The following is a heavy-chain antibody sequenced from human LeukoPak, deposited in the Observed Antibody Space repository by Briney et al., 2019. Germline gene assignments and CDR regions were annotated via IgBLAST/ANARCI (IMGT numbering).Heavy chain of an antibody. CDR2: ISSSSSYI. CDR1: GFTFSSYS. V-gene: IGHV3-21*01. Sequence: AGGSLRLSCAASGFTFSSYSMNWVRQAPGEGLEWVSSISSSSSYIYYADSVKGRFTISRDNAKNSLYLQMNSLRAEDTAVYYCARDASYYGSGSYVDYWGQGTLVTVSS. D-gene: IGHD3-10*01. CDR3: ARDASYYGSGSYVDY. J-gene: IGHJ4*02.